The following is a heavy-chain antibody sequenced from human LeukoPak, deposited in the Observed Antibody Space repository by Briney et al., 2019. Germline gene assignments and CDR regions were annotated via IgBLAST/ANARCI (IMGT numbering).Heavy chain of an antibody. CDR1: GGSINSYY. CDR3: ARGGYYGSGNDFRFDP. D-gene: IGHD3-10*01. CDR2: IHYTGST. Sequence: GSLRLSCAASGGSINSYYWSWIRQPPGKGLECIGYIHYTGSTNYNPSLKSRVTISVDTSKSQFSLKLSSVTASDTAIYYCARGGYYGSGNDFRFDPWGQGTLVTASS. V-gene: IGHV4-59*01. J-gene: IGHJ5*02.